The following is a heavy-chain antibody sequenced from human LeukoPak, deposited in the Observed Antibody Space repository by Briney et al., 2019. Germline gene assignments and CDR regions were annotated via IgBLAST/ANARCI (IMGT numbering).Heavy chain of an antibody. J-gene: IGHJ4*02. Sequence: SETLSLTCTVSNDSISSGDYYWNWIRQPPGKGLEWIGYIFHRGGTSYNPSLKSRILFSVDTSQNQFSLKLNSVTAADTAVYYCVREILYCSGGSCYRGPFDNWGQGALVTVSA. V-gene: IGHV4-30-4*01. CDR3: VREILYCSGGSCYRGPFDN. D-gene: IGHD2-15*01. CDR2: IFHRGGT. CDR1: NDSISSGDYY.